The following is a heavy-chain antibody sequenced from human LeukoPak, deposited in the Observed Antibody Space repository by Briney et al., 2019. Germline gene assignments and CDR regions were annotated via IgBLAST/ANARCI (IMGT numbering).Heavy chain of an antibody. CDR3: ARDSHYYESSGYNQGDFDY. D-gene: IGHD3-22*01. CDR1: GYTFTSYA. Sequence: ASVKVSCKASGYTFTSYAMHWVRQAPGQRLEWMGWINAGNGNTKYSQKFQDRVTVTRDTSASTAYMELSSLRSEDTAVYYCARDSHYYESSGYNQGDFDYWGQGTLVTVSS. V-gene: IGHV1-3*01. CDR2: INAGNGNT. J-gene: IGHJ4*02.